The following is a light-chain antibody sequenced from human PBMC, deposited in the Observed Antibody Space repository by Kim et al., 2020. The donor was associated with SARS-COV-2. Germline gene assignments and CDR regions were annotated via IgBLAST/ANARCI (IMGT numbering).Light chain of an antibody. CDR1: SGYVGGYNY. V-gene: IGLV2-14*03. CDR2: DVS. J-gene: IGLJ2*01. Sequence: PGQSITISCTGTSGYVGGYNYVPWYQQHPGKAPKLMIYDVSNRPSGVSNRFSGSKSGNTASLTISGLQAEDEADYYCSSYTSSTVVFGGGTQLTVL. CDR3: SSYTSSTVV.